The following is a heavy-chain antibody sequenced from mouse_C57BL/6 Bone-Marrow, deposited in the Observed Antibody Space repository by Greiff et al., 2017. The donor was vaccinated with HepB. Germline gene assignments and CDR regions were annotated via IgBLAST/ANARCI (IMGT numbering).Heavy chain of an antibody. CDR2: IDPANGNT. J-gene: IGHJ4*01. CDR1: GFNTKNTY. V-gene: IGHV14-3*01. Sequence: AQLQQSVAELVRPGASVKLSCTASGFNTKNTYMPWVTQRPEQGLEWIGRIDPANGNTKYAPKFQGKATITADTSSNTAYLQLSSLTSEDTAVYYCTTLGAYAMDYWGQGTSVTVSS. CDR3: TTLGAYAMDY.